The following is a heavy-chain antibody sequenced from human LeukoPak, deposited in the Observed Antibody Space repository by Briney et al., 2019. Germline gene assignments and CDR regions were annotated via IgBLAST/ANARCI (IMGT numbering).Heavy chain of an antibody. CDR1: VGSVSSATYY. J-gene: IGHJ6*02. CDR2: IFYSGST. Sequence: SETLSLTCTVSVGSVSSATYYWSWIRQPPGKGLEWIGYIFYSGSTNYNPSLKCRVTISVDTSKNQFSLKLTSVTAADTAVYYCAKGDAYNPSTFYGVDVWGQGTTVTVSS. D-gene: IGHD5-24*01. CDR3: AKGDAYNPSTFYGVDV. V-gene: IGHV4-61*01.